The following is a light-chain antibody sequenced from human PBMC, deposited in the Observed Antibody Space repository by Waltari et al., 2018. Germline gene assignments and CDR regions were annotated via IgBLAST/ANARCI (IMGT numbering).Light chain of an antibody. CDR1: QRFSEY. Sequence: DFQMTQSPSSLSAFVGEKVTIICRASQRFSEYLNWYQQRPGEAPKVLIYDASNLQTGVPSRFSGSGSGTDFTLSITNLQPEDSATYYCQQSYTFGGGTKVEIK. CDR3: QQSYT. CDR2: DAS. J-gene: IGKJ4*01. V-gene: IGKV1-39*01.